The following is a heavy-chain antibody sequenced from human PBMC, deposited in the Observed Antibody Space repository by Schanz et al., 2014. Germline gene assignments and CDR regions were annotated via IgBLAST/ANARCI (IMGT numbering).Heavy chain of an antibody. V-gene: IGHV1-69*10. CDR2: VIPMLGIT. CDR3: ARDRQNIASPATGFDS. D-gene: IGHD6-13*01. J-gene: IGHJ4*02. Sequence: QVQLVQSGAEVKKPGASVKVSCKASGYTFSDYYLHWVRQAPGQGLEWMGGVIPMLGITNYAERFQGRVTITADTSTAYMELSSLRSDDTALYYCARDRQNIASPATGFDSWGQGTLVTVSS. CDR1: GYTFSDYY.